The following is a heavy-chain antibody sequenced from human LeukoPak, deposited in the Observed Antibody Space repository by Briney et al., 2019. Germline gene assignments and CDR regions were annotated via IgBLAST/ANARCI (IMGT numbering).Heavy chain of an antibody. D-gene: IGHD3-10*01. CDR1: GFTFSSYA. CDR3: ARVLTSSWDWFDP. J-gene: IGHJ5*02. V-gene: IGHV3-23*01. CDR2: ISGSGGST. Sequence: GGSLRLSCAASGFTFSSYAMSWVRQAPGKGLEWVSAISGSGGSTYYADSVKGRFTISRDNAKNTLYLQMSSLRAEDTAVYYCARVLTSSWDWFDPWGQGTLVTVSS.